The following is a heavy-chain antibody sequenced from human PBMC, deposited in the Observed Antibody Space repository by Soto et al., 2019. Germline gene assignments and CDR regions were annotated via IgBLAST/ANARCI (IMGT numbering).Heavy chain of an antibody. CDR1: GFTFSSYA. Sequence: GGSLRLSCAASGFTFSSYAMHWVRQAPGKGLEWVAVISYDGSNKYYADSVKGRFTISRDNSKNTLYLQMNSLRAEDTAVYYCARDYYYDSSGYPDYRGQGTLVTVSS. J-gene: IGHJ4*02. D-gene: IGHD3-22*01. CDR3: ARDYYYDSSGYPDY. CDR2: ISYDGSNK. V-gene: IGHV3-30-3*01.